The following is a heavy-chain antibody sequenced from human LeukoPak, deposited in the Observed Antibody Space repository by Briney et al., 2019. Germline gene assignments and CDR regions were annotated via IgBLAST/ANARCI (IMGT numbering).Heavy chain of an antibody. V-gene: IGHV3-11*01. J-gene: IGHJ4*02. CDR1: GFTFSDYY. CDR2: ISSSGSTI. D-gene: IGHD4-17*01. Sequence: GESLRLSCAASGFTFSDYYMSWIRQAPGKGLEWVSYISSSGSTIYYADSVKGRFTISRDNAKNSVYLQINSLRAEDTAVYYCARAGYGDIYYFDYWGQGTLVTVSS. CDR3: ARAGYGDIYYFDY.